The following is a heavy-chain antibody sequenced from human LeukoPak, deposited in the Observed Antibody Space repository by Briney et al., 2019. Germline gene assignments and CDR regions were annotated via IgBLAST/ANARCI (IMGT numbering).Heavy chain of an antibody. Sequence: PGGSLRLSCAASGFTFSDYYMSWIRQAPGKGLEWVSYISSSGSTIYYADSVKGRFTISRDNAKNSLYLQMNSLRAEDTAVYYCARDVWFGELPFDYWGQGTLVTVSS. J-gene: IGHJ4*02. CDR1: GFTFSDYY. D-gene: IGHD3-10*01. CDR2: ISSSGSTI. V-gene: IGHV3-11*01. CDR3: ARDVWFGELPFDY.